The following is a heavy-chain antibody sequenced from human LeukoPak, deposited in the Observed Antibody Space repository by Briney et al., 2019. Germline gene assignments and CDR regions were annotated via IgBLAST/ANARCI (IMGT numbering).Heavy chain of an antibody. CDR2: IKEDGSER. CDR3: TRWDCTTTGCYPFDY. V-gene: IGHV3-7*03. CDR1: AFIFSGHW. D-gene: IGHD2-2*01. Sequence: GGSLRLSCEGSAFIFSGHWMNWVRQTPGKGLEWVASIKEDGSERQYVDSVKGRFSISRDNTKGSLFLQLNSLRAEDTAVYYCTRWDCTTTGCYPFDYWGQGTLVTVSS. J-gene: IGHJ4*02.